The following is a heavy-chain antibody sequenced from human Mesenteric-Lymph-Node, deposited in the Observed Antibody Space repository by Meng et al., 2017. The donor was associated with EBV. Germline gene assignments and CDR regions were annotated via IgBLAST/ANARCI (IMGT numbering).Heavy chain of an antibody. CDR1: GNTFSDYY. Sequence: QVQPGQSWAEVQKPWALVRVSCKTSGNTFSDYYFHWVRQAPGRGLQWMGRIRPNSGATHYTQTFQDRVTMTRDTSISTVYMELTNLKSDDTAIYYCARDGVDPVAADWGQGTLVTVSS. J-gene: IGHJ4*02. CDR3: ARDGVDPVAAD. CDR2: IRPNSGAT. V-gene: IGHV1-2*06. D-gene: IGHD6-19*01.